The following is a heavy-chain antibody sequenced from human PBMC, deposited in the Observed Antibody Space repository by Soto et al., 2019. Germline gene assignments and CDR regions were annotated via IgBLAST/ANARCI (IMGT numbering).Heavy chain of an antibody. D-gene: IGHD2-2*01. Sequence: QVQLVESGGGVVQPGRSLRLSCAASGFTFSSYGMHWVRQAPGKGVEWVAVIWYDGSNKYYADSVKGRFTISRDNSKNTLYLQMNSLRAEDTAVYYCARDRAAISFDYWGQGTLVTVSS. CDR3: ARDRAAISFDY. V-gene: IGHV3-33*01. J-gene: IGHJ4*02. CDR2: IWYDGSNK. CDR1: GFTFSSYG.